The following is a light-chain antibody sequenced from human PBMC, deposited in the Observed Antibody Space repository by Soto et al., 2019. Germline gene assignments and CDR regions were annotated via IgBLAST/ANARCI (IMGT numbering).Light chain of an antibody. CDR2: GAS. CDR1: QSVSSN. Sequence: EIVMTQSPATLSVSPGERATLSCRASQSVSSNLAWYQQKLGQAPRLLIYGASTRATGIPARFSGSGSGTECTLTISSLQSEDFAVYYCQQYNDWPPYTFGQGTKLEI. J-gene: IGKJ2*01. V-gene: IGKV3-15*01. CDR3: QQYNDWPPYT.